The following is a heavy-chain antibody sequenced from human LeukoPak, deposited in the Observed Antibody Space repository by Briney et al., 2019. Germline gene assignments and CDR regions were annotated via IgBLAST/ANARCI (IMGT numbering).Heavy chain of an antibody. V-gene: IGHV4-31*03. Sequence: SETLSLTCTVSGGSISSGGYYWSWIRQHPGKGLEWIGYIYYSGSTYYNPSLKSRVTISVDTSKNQFSLKLSSVTAADTAVYYCARQRRWLQYSDYWGQGTLVTVSS. D-gene: IGHD5-12*01. CDR3: ARQRRWLQYSDY. CDR1: GGSISSGGYY. CDR2: IYYSGST. J-gene: IGHJ4*02.